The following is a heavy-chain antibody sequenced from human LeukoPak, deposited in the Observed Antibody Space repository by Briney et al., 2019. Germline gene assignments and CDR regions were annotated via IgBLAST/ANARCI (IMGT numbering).Heavy chain of an antibody. CDR1: GFTFSNHV. D-gene: IGHD2-15*01. J-gene: IGHJ4*02. CDR3: ARRDIVVVVSASDY. V-gene: IGHV3-23*01. CDR2: ITASGDST. Sequence: PGGSLRLSCAASGFTFSNHVMIWVRQAPGKGLEWVSGITASGDSTYYADSVEGRFTMSRDNSKNTVYLQMNSLRVDDTAVYYCARRDIVVVVSASDYLGQGTLVTVSS.